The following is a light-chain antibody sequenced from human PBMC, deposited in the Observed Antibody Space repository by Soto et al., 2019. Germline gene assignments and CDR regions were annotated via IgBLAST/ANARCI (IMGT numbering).Light chain of an antibody. CDR1: QSISSW. J-gene: IGKJ5*01. CDR2: KAS. V-gene: IGKV1-5*03. CDR3: QQYNSYSIT. Sequence: DIQMTQSPSTLSASVGDRVTMTCRASQSISSWLSWYQQKPGKAPKLLIYKASSLESGVPSRFSGSGSGTEFTLTISSLQPDDFATYYCQQYNSYSITFGQGTRLENK.